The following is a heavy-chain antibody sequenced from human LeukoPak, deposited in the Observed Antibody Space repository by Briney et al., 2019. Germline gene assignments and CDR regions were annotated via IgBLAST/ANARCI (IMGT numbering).Heavy chain of an antibody. D-gene: IGHD3-16*02. V-gene: IGHV3-23*01. CDR2: ISGSGGSI. J-gene: IGHJ4*02. Sequence: PGGSLRLSCAASGFTFTIYTMSWVRQAPGKGLEWVSGISGSGGSIYYADSVKGRITISRDNSKNTVYLQMNTLRADDTAVYYCARRGGVIEFDYWGQGTLVTVSS. CDR3: ARRGGVIEFDY. CDR1: GFTFTIYT.